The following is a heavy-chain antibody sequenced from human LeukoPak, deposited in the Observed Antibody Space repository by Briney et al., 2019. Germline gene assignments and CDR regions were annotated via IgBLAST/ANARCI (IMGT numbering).Heavy chain of an antibody. CDR2: INHSGST. Sequence: SETLSLTCAVYGGSFSGYYWSWIRQPPGKGLEWIGDINHSGSTNYNPSLKSRVTISIDTSKNQFSLKLSSMTAADTAVYYCARVQLWLGYYYMDVWGKGTTVTVSS. J-gene: IGHJ6*03. D-gene: IGHD5-18*01. CDR3: ARVQLWLGYYYMDV. CDR1: GGSFSGYY. V-gene: IGHV4-34*01.